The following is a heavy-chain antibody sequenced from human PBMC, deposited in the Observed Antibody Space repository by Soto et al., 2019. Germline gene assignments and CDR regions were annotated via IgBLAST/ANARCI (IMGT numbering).Heavy chain of an antibody. D-gene: IGHD4-17*01. CDR1: GFSLSTSGMC. V-gene: IGHV2-70*11. CDR2: IDWDDDK. CDR3: ARLPLSYGDLLFDY. J-gene: IGHJ4*02. Sequence: SGPTLVNPTQTLTLTCTFSGFSLSTSGMCVSWIRQPPGKALEWLARIDWDDDKYYSTSLKTRLTISKDTSKNQVVLTMTNMDPVDTATYYCARLPLSYGDLLFDYWGQGTLVTVSS.